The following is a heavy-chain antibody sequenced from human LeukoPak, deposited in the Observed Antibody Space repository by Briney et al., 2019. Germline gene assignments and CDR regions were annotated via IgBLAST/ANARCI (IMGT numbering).Heavy chain of an antibody. CDR2: ISASGDAT. CDR3: ARDGAAGGTPYFDY. CDR1: GFTFSAHS. J-gene: IGHJ4*02. V-gene: IGHV3-23*01. D-gene: IGHD6-13*01. Sequence: SGGSLRLSCAASGFTFSAHSMTWVRRAPGKGLEWVSGISASGDATFYADSVKGRFTISRDNSKNTVDLQMNSLRAEDTAVYYCARDGAAGGTPYFDYWGQGTLVTVSS.